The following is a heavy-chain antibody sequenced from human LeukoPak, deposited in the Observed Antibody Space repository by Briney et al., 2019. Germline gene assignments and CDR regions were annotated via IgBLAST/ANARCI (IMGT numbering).Heavy chain of an antibody. CDR3: AREGGRADSAAIDS. CDR2: IIPIYGTA. CDR1: GGTFSSYA. V-gene: IGHV1-69*13. J-gene: IGHJ4*02. Sequence: SVKVSCKASGGTFSSYAISWVRQAPGQGLEWLGGIIPIYGTANYAQKFQGRVTITADESTSTAYMDLSSLRSEDTAVYYCAREGGRADSAAIDSWGQGTLITVSS. D-gene: IGHD6-13*01.